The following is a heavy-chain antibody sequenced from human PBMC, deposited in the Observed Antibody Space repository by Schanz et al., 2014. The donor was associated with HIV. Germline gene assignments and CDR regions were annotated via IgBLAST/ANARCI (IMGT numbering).Heavy chain of an antibody. J-gene: IGHJ5*02. Sequence: QVQLVQSGAEVKKPGASVKVSCKTSGYIFTDYYVHWVRQAPRQGPEWLGWVNPKGGGAVNAQKFEGRGTLTTDTSSNTASRELTTLRSDDTAAYFCTRVLQVAAAGDPWGQGTLVTVSS. V-gene: IGHV1-2*02. CDR1: GYIFTDYY. CDR3: TRVLQVAAAGDP. D-gene: IGHD6-13*01. CDR2: VNPKGGGA.